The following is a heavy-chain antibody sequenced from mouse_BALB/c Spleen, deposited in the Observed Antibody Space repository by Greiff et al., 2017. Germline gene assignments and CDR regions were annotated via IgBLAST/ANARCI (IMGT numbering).Heavy chain of an antibody. J-gene: IGHJ4*01. CDR1: GYTFTDYA. V-gene: IGHV14-1*02. Sequence: VQLQQSGAELVRPGVSVKISCKGSGYTFTDYAMHWVKQRPEQGLEWIGRIDPANGNTKYDPKFQGKATITADTSSNTAYLQLSSLTSEDTAVYYCAREAYGRYAMDYWGQGTSVTVSS. D-gene: IGHD1-2*01. CDR2: IDPANGNT. CDR3: AREAYGRYAMDY.